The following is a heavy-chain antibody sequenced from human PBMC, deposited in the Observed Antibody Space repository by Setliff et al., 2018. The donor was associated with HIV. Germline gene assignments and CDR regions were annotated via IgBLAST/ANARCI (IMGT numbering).Heavy chain of an antibody. Sequence: LSLTCAVYGGSFSGYWSWIRQTPGKGLEWVSFIHSSSSRIYYADSVKGRFTVSRDNAKNSLYLQMNNLRAEDTAVYYCGRAPPYCSGGSCADYWGQGTLVTVSS. V-gene: IGHV3-11*04. CDR2: IHSSSSRI. CDR1: GGSFSGY. D-gene: IGHD2-15*01. CDR3: GRAPPYCSGGSCADY. J-gene: IGHJ4*02.